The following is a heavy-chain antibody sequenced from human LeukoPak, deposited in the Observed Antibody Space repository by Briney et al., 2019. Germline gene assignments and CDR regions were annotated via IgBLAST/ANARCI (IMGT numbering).Heavy chain of an antibody. Sequence: SETLSLTCTVSGGSISSYYWRWIRQPPGKGVEWIGYIYYSGSTNYNPSLKSRVTISVYTSKNQFSLKLSSVTAADTAVYYCARSGGYSYGYFDYWGQGTLVTVSS. CDR1: GGSISSYY. J-gene: IGHJ4*02. CDR2: IYYSGST. CDR3: ARSGGYSYGYFDY. D-gene: IGHD5-18*01. V-gene: IGHV4-59*01.